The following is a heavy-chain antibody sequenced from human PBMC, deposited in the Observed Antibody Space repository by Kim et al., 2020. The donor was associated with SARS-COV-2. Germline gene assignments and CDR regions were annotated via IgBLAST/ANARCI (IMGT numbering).Heavy chain of an antibody. D-gene: IGHD3-16*01. V-gene: IGHV4-59*01. J-gene: IGHJ6*02. Sequence: NYNPSLKSRVTLSVDTSKNQFSLKLSSVTAADTAVYYCARDRGNYYGMDVWGQGTTVTVSS. CDR3: ARDRGNYYGMDV.